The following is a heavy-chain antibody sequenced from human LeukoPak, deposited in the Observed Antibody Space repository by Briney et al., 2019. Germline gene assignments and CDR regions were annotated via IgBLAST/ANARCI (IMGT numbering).Heavy chain of an antibody. V-gene: IGHV4-59*01. J-gene: IGHJ4*02. D-gene: IGHD3-22*01. Sequence: PSETLSLTCSVSGGSISSYYWSWIRQPPGKGLEWIAHITYSGSTKYNPSLKSRVTISVDTSKNQFSLQLSSMTAADTAVYYCARMYYYESSYHYFFDYWGQGTLVPVSS. CDR2: ITYSGST. CDR1: GGSISSYY. CDR3: ARMYYYESSYHYFFDY.